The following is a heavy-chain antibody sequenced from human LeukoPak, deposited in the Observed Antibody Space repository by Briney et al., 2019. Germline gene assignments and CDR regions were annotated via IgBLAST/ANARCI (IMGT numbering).Heavy chain of an antibody. J-gene: IGHJ4*02. V-gene: IGHV3-53*01. CDR3: VRDRW. D-gene: IGHD6-13*01. CDR2: IYSGGTT. CDR1: GFTVSRHY. Sequence: GGSLRLSCAASGFTVSRHYMTWVRQAPGKGLEWVSLIYSGGTTYYADSVKGRFTISRDNSKNTLYLQMNSLRAEDTAMYYCVRDRWWGQGTLVTVSS.